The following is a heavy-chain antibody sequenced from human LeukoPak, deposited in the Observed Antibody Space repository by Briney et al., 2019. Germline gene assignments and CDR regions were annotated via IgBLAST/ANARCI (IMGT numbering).Heavy chain of an antibody. J-gene: IGHJ4*02. V-gene: IGHV1-2*06. Sequence: ASVKVSCKASGDTFTGYYMHWVRQAPGQGLEWMGRINPNSGGTNYAQKFQGRVTMTRDTSISTAYMELSRLRSDDTAVYYCASVRASGWYEVDYWGQGTLVTVSS. CDR2: INPNSGGT. D-gene: IGHD6-19*01. CDR1: GDTFTGYY. CDR3: ASVRASGWYEVDY.